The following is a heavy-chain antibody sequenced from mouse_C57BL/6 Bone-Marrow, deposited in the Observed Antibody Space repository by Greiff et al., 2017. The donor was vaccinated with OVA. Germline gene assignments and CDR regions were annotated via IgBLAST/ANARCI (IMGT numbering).Heavy chain of an antibody. Sequence: EVKLVESGAELVRPGASVKLSCTASGFNIKDDYMHWVKQRPEQGLEWIGWIDPENGDTEYASKFQGKATITADTSSNTAYLQLSSLTSEDTAVYYCTTMRYGNYVAYWGQGTLVTVSA. V-gene: IGHV14-4*01. CDR3: TTMRYGNYVAY. J-gene: IGHJ3*01. CDR2: IDPENGDT. D-gene: IGHD2-1*01. CDR1: GFNIKDDY.